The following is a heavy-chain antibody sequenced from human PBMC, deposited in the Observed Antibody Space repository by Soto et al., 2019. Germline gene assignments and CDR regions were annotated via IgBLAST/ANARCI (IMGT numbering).Heavy chain of an antibody. Sequence: LRLSCAASGFTFSSYAMSWVRQAPGKGLEWVSAISGSGGSTYYADSVKGRFTISRDNSKNTLYPQMNSLRAEDTAVYYCAKGTTIFGVVTLFDYWGQGTLVTVSS. V-gene: IGHV3-23*01. CDR3: AKGTTIFGVVTLFDY. D-gene: IGHD3-3*01. J-gene: IGHJ4*02. CDR2: ISGSGGST. CDR1: GFTFSSYA.